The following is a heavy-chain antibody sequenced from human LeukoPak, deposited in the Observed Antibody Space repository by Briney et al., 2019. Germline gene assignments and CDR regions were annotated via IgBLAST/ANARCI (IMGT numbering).Heavy chain of an antibody. J-gene: IGHJ5*02. D-gene: IGHD3-3*01. V-gene: IGHV3-21*04. CDR3: AKEHDLWHKQGNWFDT. CDR1: GFIFNSHS. Sequence: GGSLRLSCAASGFIFNSHSMNWVRQAPGKGLEWVSSISSTSSYIYYADSVKSRFTISRDNAKNSLYLQMNSLRAEDTAIYYCAKEHDLWHKQGNWFDTWGQGVLVTVSS. CDR2: ISSTSSYI.